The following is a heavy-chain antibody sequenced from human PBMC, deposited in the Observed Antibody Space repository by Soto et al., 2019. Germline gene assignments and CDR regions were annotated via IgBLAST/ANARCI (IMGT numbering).Heavy chain of an antibody. CDR3: ARANLMTTVTNYYYYGMDV. J-gene: IGHJ6*02. CDR2: IIPIFGTA. Sequence: SVKVSCKASGGTFSSYAISWVRQAPGQGLEWMGGIIPIFGTANYAQKFQGRVTITADESTSTAYMELSSLRSEDTAVYYCARANLMTTVTNYYYYGMDVWGQGTTVTVSS. D-gene: IGHD4-4*01. CDR1: GGTFSSYA. V-gene: IGHV1-69*13.